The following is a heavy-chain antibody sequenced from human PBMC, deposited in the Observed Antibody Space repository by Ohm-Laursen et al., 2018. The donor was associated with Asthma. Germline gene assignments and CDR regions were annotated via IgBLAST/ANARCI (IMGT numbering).Heavy chain of an antibody. CDR3: ARETATGSQNIHYYDLDV. Sequence: GSLRLSCTASGFTFISYAMSRVRQAPGKGLECVSAIIGSGADTYYADSVKGRFTISRDNSKNTLYLQVNTLRAEDEAVYYCARETATGSQNIHYYDLDVWGQGTTVTVSS. V-gene: IGHV3-23*01. CDR1: GFTFISYA. J-gene: IGHJ6*02. CDR2: IIGSGADT. D-gene: IGHD2-15*01.